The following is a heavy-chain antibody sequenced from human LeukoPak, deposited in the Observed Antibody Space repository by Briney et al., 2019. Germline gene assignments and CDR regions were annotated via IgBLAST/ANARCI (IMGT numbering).Heavy chain of an antibody. CDR2: IYTSGST. V-gene: IGHV4-61*02. J-gene: IGHJ4*02. CDR3: AREGESYQFDY. CDR1: GGSISSGSYY. Sequence: SETLSLTCTVSGGSISSGSYYWSWIRQPAGKGLEWIGRIYTSGSTNYNPSFKSRVTISVDTSKNQFSLKLSSVTAADTAVCYCAREGESYQFDYWGQGTLVTVSS. D-gene: IGHD2-2*01.